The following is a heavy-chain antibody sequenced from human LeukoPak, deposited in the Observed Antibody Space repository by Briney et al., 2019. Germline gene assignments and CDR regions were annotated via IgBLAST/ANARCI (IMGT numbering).Heavy chain of an antibody. CDR1: GDSISNYY. CDR3: ARDAGIAAAGTIYYYYYYMDV. CDR2: ISYSGST. Sequence: SETLSLTCTVSGDSISNYYWSWIRQPPGKGLEWIGYISYSGSTNYNPSLESRVTISLDTSKNQFSLKLRSVTAADTAVYYCARDAGIAAAGTIYYYYYYMDVWGKGTTVTVSS. D-gene: IGHD6-13*01. V-gene: IGHV4-59*01. J-gene: IGHJ6*03.